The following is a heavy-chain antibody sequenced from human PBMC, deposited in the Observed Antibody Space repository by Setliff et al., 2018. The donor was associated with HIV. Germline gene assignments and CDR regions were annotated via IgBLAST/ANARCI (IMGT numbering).Heavy chain of an antibody. V-gene: IGHV4-61*02. D-gene: IGHD6-13*01. CDR1: GGSISSGSYY. CDR3: ARVARGGHSSRWYYFDY. CDR2: IYTSGST. Sequence: PSETLSLTCTVSGGSISSGSYYWSWIRQPAGKGLEWIGRIYTSGSTQYNPSLKSRVTISVDTSKNQFSLKVSSVTAADTAVYYCARVARGGHSSRWYYFDYWGQGTLVTVSS. J-gene: IGHJ4*02.